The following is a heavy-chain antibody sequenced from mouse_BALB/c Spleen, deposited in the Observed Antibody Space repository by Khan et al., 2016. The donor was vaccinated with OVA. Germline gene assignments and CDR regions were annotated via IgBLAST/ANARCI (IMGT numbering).Heavy chain of an antibody. CDR3: TRDRIDY. Sequence: QVQLKQSGAELAKPGASVKMSCKASGYTFTTYWMHWVKQRPGQGLEWIGYINPTSGYTVYNEKFKDRATLSADRSSSTAYMQLSSLTSEDSAVYYCTRDRIDYWGQGTTLTVSS. J-gene: IGHJ2*01. CDR1: GYTFTTYW. CDR2: INPTSGYT. V-gene: IGHV1-7*01.